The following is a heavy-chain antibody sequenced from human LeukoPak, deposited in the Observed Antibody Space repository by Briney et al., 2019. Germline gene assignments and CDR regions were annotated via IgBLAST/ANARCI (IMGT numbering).Heavy chain of an antibody. CDR1: GGSISSYY. V-gene: IGHV4-59*01. J-gene: IGHJ4*02. Sequence: PSETLSLTCTVSGGSISSYYWSWIRQPPGKGLEWIGYIYYSGSTNYNPSLKSRVTISVDTSKNQFSLKLSSVTAADTAVYYCARDPHSSGNYRLGYWGQGTLVTVSS. CDR2: IYYSGST. D-gene: IGHD3-22*01. CDR3: ARDPHSSGNYRLGY.